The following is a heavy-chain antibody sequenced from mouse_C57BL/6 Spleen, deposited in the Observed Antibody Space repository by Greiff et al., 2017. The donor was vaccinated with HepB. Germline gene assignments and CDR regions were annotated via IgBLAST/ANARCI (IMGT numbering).Heavy chain of an antibody. V-gene: IGHV5-17*01. CDR2: ISSGSSTI. D-gene: IGHD1-1*01. CDR3: ARGGTVGGYFDY. CDR1: GFTFSDYG. Sequence: EVKLVESGGGLVKPGGSLKLSCAASGFTFSDYGMHWVRQAPEKGLEWVAYISSGSSTIYYADTVKGRFTISRDNTKNTLFLQMTSLKSEDTDMYYCARGGTVGGYFDYWGQGTTLTVSS. J-gene: IGHJ2*01.